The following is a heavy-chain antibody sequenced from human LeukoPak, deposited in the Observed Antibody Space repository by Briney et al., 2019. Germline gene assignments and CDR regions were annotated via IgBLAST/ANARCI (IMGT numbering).Heavy chain of an antibody. Sequence: ASVTVSCKTSGYTFTGYYIQWVRQAPGQGLEWMGYINPDSGGTNYAQEFQGRVTMTRDTSISTAYMELNRLRSDDTAVYYCARGEMITFGGVIVISTFDIWGQGTMVTVS. CDR1: GYTFTGYY. CDR3: ARGEMITFGGVIVISTFDI. J-gene: IGHJ3*02. D-gene: IGHD3-16*02. CDR2: INPDSGGT. V-gene: IGHV1-2*02.